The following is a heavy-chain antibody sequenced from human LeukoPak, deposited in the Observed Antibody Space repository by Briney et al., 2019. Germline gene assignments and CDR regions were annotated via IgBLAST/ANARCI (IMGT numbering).Heavy chain of an antibody. CDR1: GFTVSSNY. Sequence: GGSPRLSCAASGFTVSSNYMSWVRQAPGKGLNWVSVIYSGGGTYYAASVKGRFTVSRDNSKNTLYLQMNSLRAEDTAVYYCASRWVSSSDAFDIWGQGTMVTVSS. CDR2: IYSGGGT. J-gene: IGHJ3*02. V-gene: IGHV3-53*01. D-gene: IGHD2-2*01. CDR3: ASRWVSSSDAFDI.